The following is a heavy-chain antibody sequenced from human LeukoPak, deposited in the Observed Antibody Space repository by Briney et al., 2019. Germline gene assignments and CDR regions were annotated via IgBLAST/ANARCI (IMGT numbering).Heavy chain of an antibody. CDR3: ARDGRSGNFDK. Sequence: GSLRPSCAASGFTSSGYWMHWVRQAPGKGLAWVSVIRSDGSITTYADSVKGRFTISRDTAKNTLYLQMNSLRAEDTAVYYCARDGRSGNFDKWGQGTLVSVSS. J-gene: IGHJ4*02. V-gene: IGHV3-74*01. D-gene: IGHD1-26*01. CDR1: GFTSSGYW. CDR2: IRSDGSIT.